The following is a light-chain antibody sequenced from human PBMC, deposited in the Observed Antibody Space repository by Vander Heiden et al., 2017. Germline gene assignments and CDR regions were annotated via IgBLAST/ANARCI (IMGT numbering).Light chain of an antibody. V-gene: IGKV3-15*01. CDR2: SAS. J-gene: IGKJ1*01. Sequence: EVVMTQSPATMSVSPGERATLSCRASQSVGSNLLWYQRKPGQAPRLLISSASTRVIGIPARFSGSGSGTEFTLTISSLQSEDFAVYYCQQYNNWPWTFGQGTKVEIK. CDR3: QQYNNWPWT. CDR1: QSVGSN.